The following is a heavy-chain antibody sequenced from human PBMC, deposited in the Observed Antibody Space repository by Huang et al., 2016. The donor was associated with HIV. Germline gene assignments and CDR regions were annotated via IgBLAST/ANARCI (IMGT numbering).Heavy chain of an antibody. CDR2: IYYSGSA. CDR1: GGSISSTSYY. D-gene: IGHD6-19*01. CDR3: ARPSSGWYGWFDP. Sequence: QLQLQESGPGLVKPSETLSLTCTVSGGSISSTSYYWGWIRQPPGKGLEWIGNIYYSGSAYDTPSLKSRVTISVDTSKNQFSLRLSSVTAADTAVYYCARPSSGWYGWFDPWGQGTLVTVSS. V-gene: IGHV4-39*01. J-gene: IGHJ5*02.